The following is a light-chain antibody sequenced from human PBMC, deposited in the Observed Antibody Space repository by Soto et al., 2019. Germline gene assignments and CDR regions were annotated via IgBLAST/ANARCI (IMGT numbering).Light chain of an antibody. CDR2: EVS. CDR1: SSDVGGYNY. CDR3: SSYAGSNTPYV. J-gene: IGLJ1*01. Sequence: QSVLTQPPSASGSPGQSVTISCTGTSSDVGGYNYVSWYQQHPGKAPILMIYEVSKRPSGVPDRFSGSKSGNTASLTVSGLQAEDEADYYCSSYAGSNTPYVFGTVTKLTVL. V-gene: IGLV2-8*01.